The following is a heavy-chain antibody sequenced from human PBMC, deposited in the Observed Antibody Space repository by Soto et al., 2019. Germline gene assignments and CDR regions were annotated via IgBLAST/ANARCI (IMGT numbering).Heavy chain of an antibody. CDR2: INAGNGNT. J-gene: IGHJ4*02. CDR3: ARAVAVPAGFDY. CDR1: GYTFTGYA. V-gene: IGHV1-3*01. D-gene: IGHD6-19*01. Sequence: ASVKISCKASGYTFTGYAMHWVRQAPGQRLEWMGWINAGNGNTKYSQKFQGRVTITRDTSASAAYMELSSLSSEDTAVYYCARAVAVPAGFDYWGQGTLVTVSS.